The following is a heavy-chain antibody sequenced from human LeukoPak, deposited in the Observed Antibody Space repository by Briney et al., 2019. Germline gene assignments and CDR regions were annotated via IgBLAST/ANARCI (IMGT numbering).Heavy chain of an antibody. CDR3: ARGSVYDFWSGYLPEYFQH. Sequence: PGGSLRLSCAASGFTFSSYSMTWVRQAPGKGLEWVSSISSSSSYIYYADSVKGRFTISRDNAKNSLYLQMNSLRAEDTAVYYCARGSVYDFWSGYLPEYFQHWGQGTLVTVSS. J-gene: IGHJ1*01. CDR2: ISSSSSYI. D-gene: IGHD3-3*01. CDR1: GFTFSSYS. V-gene: IGHV3-21*01.